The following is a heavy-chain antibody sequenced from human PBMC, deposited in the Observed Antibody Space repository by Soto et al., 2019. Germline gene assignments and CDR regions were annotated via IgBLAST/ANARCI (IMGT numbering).Heavy chain of an antibody. J-gene: IGHJ2*01. CDR2: IYTRGST. CDR3: ARGYWYFDL. Sequence: QVQLQESGPGLVKSSETLSVTCHVSGDSISSYYWSWIRQPAGKGLEWIGRIYTRGSTNYNPSLKSRVTMSADTSKSQFSLKLSSVTAADTAVYYCARGYWYFDLWGRGTLVTVSS. V-gene: IGHV4-4*07. CDR1: GDSISSYY.